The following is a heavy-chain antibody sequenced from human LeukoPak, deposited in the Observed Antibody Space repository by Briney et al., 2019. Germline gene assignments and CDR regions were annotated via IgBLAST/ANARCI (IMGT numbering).Heavy chain of an antibody. D-gene: IGHD3-16*01. Sequence: GGSLRLSCAASGFTFNRYAMSWVRQAPGKGLECVSSISGSGGRTYYADSVKGRFTISRDNSKNTLYLQMNSLRAEDTAEYYCAKGSPPGDWGQGTLVTVSS. V-gene: IGHV3-23*01. J-gene: IGHJ4*02. CDR2: ISGSGGRT. CDR1: GFTFNRYA. CDR3: AKGSPPGD.